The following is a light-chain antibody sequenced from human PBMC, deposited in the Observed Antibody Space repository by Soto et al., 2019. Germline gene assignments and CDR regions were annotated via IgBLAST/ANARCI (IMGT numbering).Light chain of an antibody. CDR3: LQHNTFPWT. CDR2: AAS. J-gene: IGKJ1*01. Sequence: IQMTPSSSSPAASFGDQVTLTCRASQDITIDLAWYQQKSGKAPKRLIYAASSLQSGVPSRFSGSGSGTEFTLTISSLQAEDFATYYCLQHNTFPWTFGQGTKVDIK. CDR1: QDITID. V-gene: IGKV1-17*01.